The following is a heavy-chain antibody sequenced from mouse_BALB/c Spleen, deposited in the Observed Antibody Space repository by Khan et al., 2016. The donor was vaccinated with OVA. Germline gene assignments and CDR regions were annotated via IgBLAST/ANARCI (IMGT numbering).Heavy chain of an antibody. CDR1: GYTFTSYW. J-gene: IGHJ4*01. V-gene: IGHV1-69*02. D-gene: IGHD1-1*01. CDR3: ARHGSSYDAMDY. CDR2: IYPSDSYT. Sequence: QVQLQQPRAELVRPGASVKLSCKASGYTFTSYWINWVKQRPGQGLEWIGNIYPSDSYTDYNQKFKDKATLTVDKSSSTAYMQLSSPTSEDSAVYYCARHGSSYDAMDYWGQGTSVTVSS.